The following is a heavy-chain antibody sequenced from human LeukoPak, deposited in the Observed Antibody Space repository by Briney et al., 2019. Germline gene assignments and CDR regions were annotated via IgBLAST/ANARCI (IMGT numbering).Heavy chain of an antibody. J-gene: IGHJ4*02. CDR1: GFTL. CDR2: ISKSGVET. Sequence: GGSLRLSCAASGFTLKGLGWVSAISKSGVETFYADSVQGRFTISRDTSTNTLYLQMNSLRAEDTAIYYCASLTLEWLLSDYWGQGTLVTVSS. CDR3: ASLTLEWLLSDY. D-gene: IGHD3-3*01. V-gene: IGHV3-23*01.